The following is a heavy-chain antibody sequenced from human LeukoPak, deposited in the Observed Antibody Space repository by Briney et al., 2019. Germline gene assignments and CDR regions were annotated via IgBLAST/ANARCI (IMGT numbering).Heavy chain of an antibody. V-gene: IGHV3-66*01. Sequence: GGSLRLSCAASGFTVSSNYMSWVRQAPGKGLEWVSVIYSGGSTYYADSVKGRFTISRDNSKNTLYLQMNSLRAEDTAVYYCARVGGSGSYWYRGYYGMDVWGQGTTVTVSS. CDR1: GFTVSSNY. J-gene: IGHJ6*02. D-gene: IGHD3-10*01. CDR2: IYSGGST. CDR3: ARVGGSGSYWYRGYYGMDV.